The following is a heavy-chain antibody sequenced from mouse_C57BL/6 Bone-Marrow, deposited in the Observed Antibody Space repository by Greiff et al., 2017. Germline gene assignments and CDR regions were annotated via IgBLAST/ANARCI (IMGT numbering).Heavy chain of an antibody. CDR2: IWGGGST. D-gene: IGHD1-1*01. CDR1: GFSLTSYG. Sequence: QVQLKASGPGLVAPSQSLSITCTVSGFSLTSYGVDWVRQPPGTGLEWLGVIWGGGSTNYNSALMSRLSISKDNSKSQVFLKMNSLKTDDTAMYYCAKHSTTVVSPYWYFDVWGTGTTVTVSS. J-gene: IGHJ1*03. V-gene: IGHV2-9*01. CDR3: AKHSTTVVSPYWYFDV.